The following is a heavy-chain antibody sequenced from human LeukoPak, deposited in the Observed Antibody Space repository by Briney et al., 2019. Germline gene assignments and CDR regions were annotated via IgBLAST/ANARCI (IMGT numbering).Heavy chain of an antibody. J-gene: IGHJ5*02. D-gene: IGHD3-9*01. Sequence: PGGSLRLSCAASGFTFSSYWMHWVRQAPGKGLVWVSRIDSDGSITSYADSVKGRFTISRDNAKNTLYLQINSLRAEDTAVYYCASRAIDWYRDSNWFDPWGQGTLVTVSS. CDR3: ASRAIDWYRDSNWFDP. V-gene: IGHV3-74*01. CDR1: GFTFSSYW. CDR2: IDSDGSIT.